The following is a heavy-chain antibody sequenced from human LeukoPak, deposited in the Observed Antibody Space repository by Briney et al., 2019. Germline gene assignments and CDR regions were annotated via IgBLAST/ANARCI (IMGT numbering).Heavy chain of an antibody. D-gene: IGHD6-13*01. CDR3: ARDPGYSSSWYFDY. J-gene: IGHJ4*02. V-gene: IGHV1-2*02. CDR1: GYTFTGYY. CDR2: INPNSGGT. Sequence: EASVKVSCKASGYTFTGYYMHWVRQAPGQGLEWMGWINPNSGGTNYAQKFQGRVTMTRDTSISTAYMELSRLRSEDTAVYYCARDPGYSSSWYFDYWGQGTLVTVSS.